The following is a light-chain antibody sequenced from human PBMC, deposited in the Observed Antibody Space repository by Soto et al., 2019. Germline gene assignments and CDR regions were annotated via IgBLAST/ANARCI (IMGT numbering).Light chain of an antibody. CDR3: RQYGSSPSYT. CDR2: GAS. Sequence: EIVLTQSPGTLSLSPGERATLSCRASQSLSSSSYLAWYQQKPGQAPRLLIYGASSRATGIPDRFSGSGSATAFTLTISRLEPEDFAVYYCRQYGSSPSYTFGQGTKLEIK. CDR1: QSLSSSSY. V-gene: IGKV3-20*01. J-gene: IGKJ2*01.